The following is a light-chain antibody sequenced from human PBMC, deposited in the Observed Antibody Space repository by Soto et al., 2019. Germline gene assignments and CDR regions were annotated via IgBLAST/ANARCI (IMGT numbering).Light chain of an antibody. V-gene: IGLV2-14*01. J-gene: IGLJ2*01. CDR1: SSDVGGYNY. Sequence: QSALTQPASVSGSPGQSITISCTGTSSDVGGYNYGSWYQQHPGKAPKLMIYEVSDRPSGVSNRFSGSKSGNTASLTISGLQAEDEGDYYCSSYTSNSHVVFGGGTKLTVL. CDR3: SSYTSNSHVV. CDR2: EVS.